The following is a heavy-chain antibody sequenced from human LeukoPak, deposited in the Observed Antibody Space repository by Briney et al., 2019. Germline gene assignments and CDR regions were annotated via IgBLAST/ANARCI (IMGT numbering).Heavy chain of an antibody. Sequence: GASVTVSCKASGYTFTSYGISWVRQAPGQGLEWMGWISAYNGNTNYAQKLQGRVTMTTDTSTSTAYMELRSLRSDDTAVYFCAREAIVGTGNYFDYWGQGTLVTVSS. D-gene: IGHD1-26*01. CDR2: ISAYNGNT. V-gene: IGHV1-18*01. J-gene: IGHJ4*02. CDR3: AREAIVGTGNYFDY. CDR1: GYTFTSYG.